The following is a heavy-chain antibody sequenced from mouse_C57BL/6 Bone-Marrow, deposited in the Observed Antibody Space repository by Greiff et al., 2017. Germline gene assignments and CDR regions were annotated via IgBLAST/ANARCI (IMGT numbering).Heavy chain of an antibody. J-gene: IGHJ1*03. CDR2: IHPNSGST. D-gene: IGHD1-1*01. V-gene: IGHV1-64*01. Sequence: QVQLQQPGAELVKPGASVKLSCTASGYTFTSYWMHWVQQRPGQGLEWIGMIHPNSGSTNYNEKFKSKATLTVDKSSSTAYMQLSSLTSEDSAVXYSARSRYYGSSWYFDVWGTGTTVTVSS. CDR3: ARSRYYGSSWYFDV. CDR1: GYTFTSYW.